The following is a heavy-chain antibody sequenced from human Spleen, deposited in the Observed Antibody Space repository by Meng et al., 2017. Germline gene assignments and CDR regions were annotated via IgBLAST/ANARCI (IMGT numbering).Heavy chain of an antibody. D-gene: IGHD6-19*01. CDR3: TVYITGHM. CDR1: KFRFDDYA. J-gene: IGHJ3*02. Sequence: GESLKISCAASKFRFDDYAMHWVRQASGKGLEWVGRIVTKTKNYATAYAASVKGRFTISRDDSVNTGYLQMNSLRSEDTALYYCTVYITGHMWGRGTMVTVSS. CDR2: IVTKTKNYAT. V-gene: IGHV3-73*01.